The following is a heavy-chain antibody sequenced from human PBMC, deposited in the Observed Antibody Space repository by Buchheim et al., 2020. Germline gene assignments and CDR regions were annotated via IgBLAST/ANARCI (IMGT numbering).Heavy chain of an antibody. CDR3: ARDDASRSSWSSYYYYYGMDV. CDR2: IWYDGNNK. V-gene: IGHV3-33*01. CDR1: GFTFSSYG. D-gene: IGHD6-13*01. J-gene: IGHJ6*02. Sequence: QVQLVESGGGVVQPGRSLRLSCAASGFTFSSYGMHWVRQAPGKGLEWVAVIWYDGNNKYSADSVKGRFTISRDNSKNTLYLQMNSLRAEDTAVYFCARDDASRSSWSSYYYYYGMDVWGQGTT.